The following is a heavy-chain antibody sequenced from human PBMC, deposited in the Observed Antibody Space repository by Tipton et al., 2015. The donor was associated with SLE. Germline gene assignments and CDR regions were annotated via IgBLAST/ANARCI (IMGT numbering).Heavy chain of an antibody. V-gene: IGHV4-4*07. D-gene: IGHD3-10*01. Sequence: GLVKPSETLSLTCTVSGDSISSDSWSWVRQPAGKGLEYIGRIYPSGSTNCNPSLRSRVTMSVDTSKNQFSLRLSSVTAADTAVYYCARFRAITMVRGVISWYFDLWGRGTLVTVSS. CDR2: IYPSGST. J-gene: IGHJ2*01. CDR3: ARFRAITMVRGVISWYFDL. CDR1: GDSISSDS.